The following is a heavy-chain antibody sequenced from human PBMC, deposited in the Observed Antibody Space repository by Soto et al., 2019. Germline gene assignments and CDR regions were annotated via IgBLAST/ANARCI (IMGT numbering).Heavy chain of an antibody. CDR3: ARSVFP. CDR1: GGSISSRDFH. CDR2: IYYSGST. J-gene: IGHJ5*02. Sequence: TLSFTCTFSGGSISSRDFHWSWIRQHPGKGLEWIGYIYYSGSTYYNPSLKSRVTISIDSSKNQFSLKLSSVSAADTAGYYCARSVFPWGQGTLITVS. V-gene: IGHV4-31*03.